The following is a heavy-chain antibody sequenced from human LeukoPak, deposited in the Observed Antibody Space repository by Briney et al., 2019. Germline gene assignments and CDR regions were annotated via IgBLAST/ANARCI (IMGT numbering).Heavy chain of an antibody. CDR2: IWYDGSNK. CDR3: AKEGMSGSYLDY. CDR1: GFTFSSYG. J-gene: IGHJ4*02. D-gene: IGHD1-26*01. V-gene: IGHV3-33*06. Sequence: GGSLRLSCAASGFTFSSYGMHWVRQAPGKGLEWVAVIWYDGSNKYYADSVKGRFTISRDNSKNTLYLQMNSLRAEDTAVYYSAKEGMSGSYLDYWGQGTLVTVSS.